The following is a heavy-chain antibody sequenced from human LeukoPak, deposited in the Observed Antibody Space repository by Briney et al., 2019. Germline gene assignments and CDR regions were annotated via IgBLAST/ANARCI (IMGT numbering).Heavy chain of an antibody. Sequence: SETLSLTCTVSGDSISSSSYYWGWIRQPPGKGLEWIRSIYYSGSTYYNPSLKSRVTISVDTSKNQFSLKLSSVTAADTAVYYCARSASGNPVDWGQGTLVTVSS. J-gene: IGHJ4*02. CDR3: ARSASGNPVD. CDR1: GDSISSSSYY. CDR2: IYYSGST. D-gene: IGHD1-26*01. V-gene: IGHV4-39*01.